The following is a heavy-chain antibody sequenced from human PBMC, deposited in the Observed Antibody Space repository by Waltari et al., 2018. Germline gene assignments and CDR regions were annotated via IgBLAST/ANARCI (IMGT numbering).Heavy chain of an antibody. Sequence: QVQLVQSGAEVKKPGSSVKVSCKASGGTFSSYAIRWVGQAPGQGLEWMGGIIPIFGTANYAQKFQGRVTITTDESTSTAYMELSSLRSEDTAVYYCARGYSYGYESYYYYGMDVWGQGTTVTVSS. CDR2: IIPIFGTA. D-gene: IGHD5-18*01. V-gene: IGHV1-69*05. J-gene: IGHJ6*02. CDR1: GGTFSSYA. CDR3: ARGYSYGYESYYYYGMDV.